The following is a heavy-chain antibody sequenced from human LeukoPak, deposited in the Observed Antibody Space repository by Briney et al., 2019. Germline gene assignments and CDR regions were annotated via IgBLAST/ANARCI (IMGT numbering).Heavy chain of an antibody. J-gene: IGHJ4*02. Sequence: GGSLRLSCAASGFTFSSYWMSWVRQAPGKGLEWVANIKQDGSEKYYVDSVKGRFTISRDNAKNSLYLQMNGLRAEDTAVYYCAKELTIVVVPAAEKALDYWGQGTLVTVSS. D-gene: IGHD2-2*01. CDR1: GFTFSSYW. V-gene: IGHV3-7*01. CDR3: AKELTIVVVPAAEKALDY. CDR2: IKQDGSEK.